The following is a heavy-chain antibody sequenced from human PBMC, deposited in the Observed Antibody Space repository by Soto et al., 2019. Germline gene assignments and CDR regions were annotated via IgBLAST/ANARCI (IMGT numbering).Heavy chain of an antibody. Sequence: ASVQVSCKAIGYSFTSHYMHWVRQAPGKGLEWMGGFDPEDGETIYAQKFQGRVTMTEDTSTDTAYMKLSSLRSEDTAVYYCASGEYSSSKNDAFDIWGQGTMVTVSS. J-gene: IGHJ3*02. CDR3: ASGEYSSSKNDAFDI. V-gene: IGHV1-24*01. CDR1: GYSFTSHY. CDR2: FDPEDGET. D-gene: IGHD6-13*01.